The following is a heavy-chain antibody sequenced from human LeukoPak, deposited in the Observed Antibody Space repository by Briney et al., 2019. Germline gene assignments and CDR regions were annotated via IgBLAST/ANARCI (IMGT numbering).Heavy chain of an antibody. V-gene: IGHV3-66*01. Sequence: GGSLRLSCAASGFTVSSNYMSWVRQAPGKGLEWVSVIYSGGSTYYADSVKGRFTISRDNSKNTLYLQMNSLRAEDTAVYYCAKDPFLTMIVVVITKEDDYWGQGTLVTVSS. CDR1: GFTVSSNY. CDR3: AKDPFLTMIVVVITKEDDY. J-gene: IGHJ4*02. CDR2: IYSGGST. D-gene: IGHD3-22*01.